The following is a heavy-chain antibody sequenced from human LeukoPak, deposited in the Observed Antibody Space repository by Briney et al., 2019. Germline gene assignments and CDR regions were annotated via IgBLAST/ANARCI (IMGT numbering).Heavy chain of an antibody. D-gene: IGHD3-10*01. Sequence: PGRSLRLSCDASGFTFRNYAFHWVRRAPGKGLEWVTLISYDGNSKYYADSVKGRFTISRDNSKNTLYLQMNSLRTEDTAVYYCARAGDYGSGSFRWRHFDYWGQGTLVTVSS. CDR3: ARAGDYGSGSFRWRHFDY. J-gene: IGHJ4*02. CDR1: GFTFRNYA. V-gene: IGHV3-30-3*01. CDR2: ISYDGNSK.